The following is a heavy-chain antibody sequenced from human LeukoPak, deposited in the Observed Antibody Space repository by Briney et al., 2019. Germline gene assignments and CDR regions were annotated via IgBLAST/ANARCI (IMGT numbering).Heavy chain of an antibody. J-gene: IGHJ4*02. CDR1: DGSISSYY. V-gene: IGHV4-59*01. CDR3: ARWGHFDTSGYFVADY. Sequence: PSKTLSLTCTVSDGSISSYYWNWFRQPPGKGLEWIGHIYYTGTTHYNPSLKSRVSISIDTSKNQFSLKLRSVTAVDTAVYYCARWGHFDTSGYFVADYWGQGTLITVSS. D-gene: IGHD3-22*01. CDR2: IYYTGTT.